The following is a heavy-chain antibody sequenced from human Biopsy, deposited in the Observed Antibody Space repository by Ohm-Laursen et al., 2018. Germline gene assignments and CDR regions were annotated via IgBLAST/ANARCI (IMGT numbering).Heavy chain of an antibody. CDR1: GGSISSYQ. CDR3: ARATNSTGWPYYYFYGMDV. CDR2: LYNTGGT. J-gene: IGHJ6*02. Sequence: SETLSLTCAVSGGSISSYQWTWIRQPPGKGLEWIGYLYNTGGTSYNPSLKSRVTISVDTSKNQFSLRLNSVTAADTAVYYCARATNSTGWPYYYFYGMDVWGQGTTVTVSS. V-gene: IGHV4-59*01. D-gene: IGHD2/OR15-2a*01.